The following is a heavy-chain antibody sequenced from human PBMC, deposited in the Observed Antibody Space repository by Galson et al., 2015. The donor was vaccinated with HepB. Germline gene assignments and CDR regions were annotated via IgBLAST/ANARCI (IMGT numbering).Heavy chain of an antibody. CDR1: GFTFSNAW. J-gene: IGHJ1*01. V-gene: IGHV3-15*01. CDR3: TTEALGGWTLAEYFQH. Sequence: SLRLSCAASGFTFSNAWMSWVRQAPGKGLEWVGRIKSKTDGGTTDYAAPVKGRFTISRDDSKNTLYLQMNSLKTEDTAVYYCTTEALGGWTLAEYFQHWGQGTLVTVSS. CDR2: IKSKTDGGTT. D-gene: IGHD3-16*01.